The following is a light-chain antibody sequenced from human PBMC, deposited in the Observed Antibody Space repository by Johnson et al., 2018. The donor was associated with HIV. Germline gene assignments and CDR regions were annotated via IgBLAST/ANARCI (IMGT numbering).Light chain of an antibody. Sequence: QSLLTQPPSVSAAPGRKVTISCSGSSSNIGNNYVSWYQHLPGTAPKLLIYDNNKRPSGIPDRFSGSKSGTSATLGITGLQTGDEADYYCGTWDNSLTAGVFGSGTKIVVL. J-gene: IGLJ1*01. V-gene: IGLV1-51*01. CDR2: DNN. CDR3: GTWDNSLTAGV. CDR1: SSNIGNNY.